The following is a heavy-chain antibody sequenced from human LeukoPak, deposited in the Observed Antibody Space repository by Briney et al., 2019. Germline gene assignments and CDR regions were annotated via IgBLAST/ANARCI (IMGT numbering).Heavy chain of an antibody. D-gene: IGHD3-9*01. Sequence: GGSLRLSCAASGFTFSSYSMNWVRQIPGKGLEWVSSISSSSSYIYYADSVKGRFTISRDNAKNSLYLQMNSLRAEDTAVYYCARDPGAYDILTGYEYFDYWGQGTLVTVSS. CDR1: GFTFSSYS. CDR3: ARDPGAYDILTGYEYFDY. V-gene: IGHV3-21*04. CDR2: ISSSSSYI. J-gene: IGHJ4*02.